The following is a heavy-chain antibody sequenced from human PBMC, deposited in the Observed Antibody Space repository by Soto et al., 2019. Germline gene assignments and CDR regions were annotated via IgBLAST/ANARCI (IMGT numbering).Heavy chain of an antibody. D-gene: IGHD3-10*01. Sequence: QVQLVESGGGVVQPGRSLRLSCAASGFTFSSYGMHWVRQAPGKGLEWVAVISYDGSNKYYADSVKGRFTISRDNSKNTVYLQMNSLRAEDPAVYYCAKDTYYYGSGRSDYWGQGTLVNVSS. CDR2: ISYDGSNK. V-gene: IGHV3-30*18. J-gene: IGHJ4*02. CDR1: GFTFSSYG. CDR3: AKDTYYYGSGRSDY.